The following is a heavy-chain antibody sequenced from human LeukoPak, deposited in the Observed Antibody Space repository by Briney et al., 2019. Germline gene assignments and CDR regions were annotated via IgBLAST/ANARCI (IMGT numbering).Heavy chain of an antibody. J-gene: IGHJ5*02. CDR3: ARGLVVRGVTGFDP. CDR2: IKQDGSEK. CDR1: GFTLSGYW. V-gene: IGHV3-7*01. Sequence: GGSLRLSCAASGFTLSGYWMSWVRQAPGKGLEWVANIKQDGSEKYYVDSVKGRFTISRDNAKNSLYLQMSSLRGEDTAVYYCARGLVVRGVTGFDPWGQGTLVTVSS. D-gene: IGHD3-10*01.